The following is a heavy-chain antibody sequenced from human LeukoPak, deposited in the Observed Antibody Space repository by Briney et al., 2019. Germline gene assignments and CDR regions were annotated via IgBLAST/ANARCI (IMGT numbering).Heavy chain of an antibody. Sequence: GASVKVSCKASGYTFTGYYMHWVRQAPGQGLEWMGWINPNSGGTNYAQKFQGRVTMTRDTSISTAYMELSRLRSDDTAVYYCARDGLRYFDWLFSSEGDYYMDVWGKGTTVTVSS. CDR3: ARDGLRYFDWLFSSEGDYYMDV. D-gene: IGHD3-9*01. CDR1: GYTFTGYY. CDR2: INPNSGGT. V-gene: IGHV1-2*02. J-gene: IGHJ6*03.